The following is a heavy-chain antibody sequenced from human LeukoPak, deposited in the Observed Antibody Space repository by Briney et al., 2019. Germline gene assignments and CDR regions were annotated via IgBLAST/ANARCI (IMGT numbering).Heavy chain of an antibody. J-gene: IGHJ5*02. CDR2: IKTKTEGETR. V-gene: IGHV3-15*01. D-gene: IGHD3-3*01. Sequence: GGSLRLSCVASGFSFSRAWMSWVRQAPGKGLEWVGHIKTKTEGETRGYAAPVKVRFIISRNDSKNTLYLQMDSLKTEDTAVYYCTTGISISGVVVDPWGQGTLVTVSS. CDR3: TTGISISGVVVDP. CDR1: GFSFSRAW.